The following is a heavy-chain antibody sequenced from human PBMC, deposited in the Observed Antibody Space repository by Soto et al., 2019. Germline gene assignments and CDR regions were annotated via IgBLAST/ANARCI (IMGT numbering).Heavy chain of an antibody. CDR3: AAGGSGYYAN. CDR2: IKTDGTYA. Sequence: EVQLVESGGGVVQPGGSLRLSGAASGFTFSTYWMHWVRQAPSKGLLWVSRIKTDGTYATYADSVKGRFTISRDNAKNTLYLQMNSLRVEDAAVYSCAAGGSGYYANWGQGTLVTVSS. CDR1: GFTFSTYW. J-gene: IGHJ4*02. D-gene: IGHD3-22*01. V-gene: IGHV3-74*01.